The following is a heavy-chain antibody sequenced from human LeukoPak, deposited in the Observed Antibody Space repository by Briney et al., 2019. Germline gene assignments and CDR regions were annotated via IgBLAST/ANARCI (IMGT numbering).Heavy chain of an antibody. J-gene: IGHJ5*02. CDR2: INDSGST. Sequence: SETLSLTCAVSGASFSGHYWSWIRQPPGEGLEWIGEINDSGSTNYNPSLKSRVTISADTSKNQFSLKLSSVTAADTAVYYCAKNNWFDPWGQGTLVTVSS. CDR1: GASFSGHY. CDR3: AKNNWFDP. V-gene: IGHV4-34*01.